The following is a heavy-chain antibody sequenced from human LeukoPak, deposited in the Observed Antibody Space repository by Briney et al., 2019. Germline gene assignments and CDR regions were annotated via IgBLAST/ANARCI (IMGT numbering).Heavy chain of an antibody. CDR2: IIPIFGTA. CDR1: GGTFSSYA. V-gene: IGHV1-69*05. CDR3: ARGVPMRLFEYSSSSRYYYMDV. D-gene: IGHD6-6*01. J-gene: IGHJ6*03. Sequence: SVKVSCKASGGTFSSYAISWVRQAPGQGLEWMGGIIPIFGTANYAQKFQGRVTITTDESTSTAYMELSSLRSEDTAVYYCARGVPMRLFEYSSSSRYYYMDVWGKGTTVTVSS.